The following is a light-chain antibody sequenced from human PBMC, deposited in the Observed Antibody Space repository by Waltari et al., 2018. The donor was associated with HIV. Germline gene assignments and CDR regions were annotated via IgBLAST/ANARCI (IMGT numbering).Light chain of an antibody. Sequence: DIVFTQSPGSLSLSPGERVSLSCRASLNMRGSSVAGYQQQHGQSPRHLILGATSSATGITDRFSGSGSGTDFTLSISRLGPEDFAVYYCQQYGASPDTFGPGTKLEIK. CDR3: QQYGASPDT. CDR2: GAT. J-gene: IGKJ2*01. CDR1: LNMRGSS. V-gene: IGKV3-20*01.